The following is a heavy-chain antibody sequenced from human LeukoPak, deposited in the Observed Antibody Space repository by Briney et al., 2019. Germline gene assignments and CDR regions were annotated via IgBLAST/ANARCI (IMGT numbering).Heavy chain of an antibody. Sequence: GGSLRLSCAASGFTFSSYGMSWVRQAPGKGLEWVSGISGSGGSTYYADSVKGRFTISRDNSKNTLYLQMNSLRAEDTAIYYCAKDRTFDWLPSDYWGQGTLVTVSS. V-gene: IGHV3-23*01. CDR1: GFTFSSYG. CDR2: ISGSGGST. J-gene: IGHJ4*02. D-gene: IGHD3-9*01. CDR3: AKDRTFDWLPSDY.